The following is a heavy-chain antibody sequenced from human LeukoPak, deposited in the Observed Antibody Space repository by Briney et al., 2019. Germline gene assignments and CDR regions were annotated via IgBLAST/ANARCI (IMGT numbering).Heavy chain of an antibody. J-gene: IGHJ4*02. Sequence: GASVKVSCKASGYTFTGYYMHWVRQAPGQGLEWMGWINPNSGGTNYAQKFQGRVTMTRDTSISTAYMELSRLRSDDTAVYYCARAEGDYVEGHTEGQNFDYWGQGTLVTVSS. D-gene: IGHD4-17*01. CDR2: INPNSGGT. CDR3: ARAEGDYVEGHTEGQNFDY. CDR1: GYTFTGYY. V-gene: IGHV1-2*02.